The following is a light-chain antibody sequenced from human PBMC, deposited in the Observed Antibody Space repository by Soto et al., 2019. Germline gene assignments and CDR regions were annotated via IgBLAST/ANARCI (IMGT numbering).Light chain of an antibody. CDR3: QSYDGSLSGVV. CDR2: GNN. CDR1: SSNIGAGYD. J-gene: IGLJ2*01. V-gene: IGLV1-40*01. Sequence: QSVLTQPPSVSGAPGQRVTISCTGSSSNIGAGYDVHWYRQLPGTAPKLLIYGNNNRPSGVPDRFSGSKSGTSASLAITGLQAKDEADYYCQSYDGSLSGVVFGGGTKVTVL.